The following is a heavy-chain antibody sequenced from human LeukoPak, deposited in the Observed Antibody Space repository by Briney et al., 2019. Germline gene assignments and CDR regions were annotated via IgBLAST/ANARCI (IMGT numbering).Heavy chain of an antibody. D-gene: IGHD1-26*01. Sequence: ASVTVSCKDSGYTFTGYYLHCVRQAPGQGLEWMGWIYPKTGGTSYAQKFQGRVTMTRDTSISTAYMELIGLRSDDTAVYYCAGPWDQVGFDPWGQGTLVSVSS. J-gene: IGHJ5*02. CDR1: GYTFTGYY. CDR3: AGPWDQVGFDP. V-gene: IGHV1-2*02. CDR2: IYPKTGGT.